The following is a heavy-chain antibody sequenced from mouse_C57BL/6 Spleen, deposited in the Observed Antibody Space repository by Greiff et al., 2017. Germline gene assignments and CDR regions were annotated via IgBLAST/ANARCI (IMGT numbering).Heavy chain of an antibody. CDR3: ARNSYYSKGDAMDY. V-gene: IGHV2-9-1*01. Sequence: QVQLQESGPGLVAPSQSLSITCTVSGFSLTSSAISWVRQPPGKGLEWLGVIWTGGGTNYNSALKSRLSISKDNSKSQVFLKMNSLQTDDTARYYGARNSYYSKGDAMDYWGQGTSVTVSS. CDR1: GFSLTSSA. D-gene: IGHD2-12*01. J-gene: IGHJ4*01. CDR2: IWTGGGT.